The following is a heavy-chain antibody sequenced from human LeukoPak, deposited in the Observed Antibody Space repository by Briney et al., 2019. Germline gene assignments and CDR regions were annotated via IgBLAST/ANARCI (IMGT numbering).Heavy chain of an antibody. Sequence: PSETLSLTCTVSGGSISSYYWSWIRQPPGKGLEWIGYIYYSGSTNYNPSLKSRVTISVDTSKNQFSLKLSSVTAADTAVYYCARVGNYDFWSGYEYNWFDPWGQGTWSPSPQ. V-gene: IGHV4-59*01. CDR3: ARVGNYDFWSGYEYNWFDP. D-gene: IGHD3-3*01. CDR1: GGSISSYY. CDR2: IYYSGST. J-gene: IGHJ5*02.